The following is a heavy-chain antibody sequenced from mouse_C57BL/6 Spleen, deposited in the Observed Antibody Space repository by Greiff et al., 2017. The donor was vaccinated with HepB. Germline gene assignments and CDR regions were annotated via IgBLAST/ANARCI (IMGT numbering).Heavy chain of an antibody. Sequence: QVQLQQSGAELVRPGASVTLSCKASGYTFTDYEMHWVKQTPVHGLEWIGAIDPETGGTAYNQKFKGKAILTADKSSSTAYMELRSLTSEDSAVYYGTRPITTVVATDYWGQGTTLTVSS. V-gene: IGHV1-15*01. CDR2: IDPETGGT. CDR1: GYTFTDYE. J-gene: IGHJ2*01. CDR3: TRPITTVVATDY. D-gene: IGHD1-1*01.